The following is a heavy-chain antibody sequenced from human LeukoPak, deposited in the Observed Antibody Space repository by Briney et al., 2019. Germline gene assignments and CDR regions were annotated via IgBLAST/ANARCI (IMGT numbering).Heavy chain of an antibody. CDR2: ISYDGSNK. CDR3: ASWDSYYYDSSGGLGY. D-gene: IGHD3-22*01. J-gene: IGHJ4*02. V-gene: IGHV3-30*01. Sequence: QPGRSLRLSCAASGFTFGSYAMHWVRQAPGKGLEWVAVISYDGSNKYYADSVKGRFTISRDNSKNTLYLQMNSLRAEDTAVYYCASWDSYYYDSSGGLGYWGQGTLVTVSS. CDR1: GFTFGSYA.